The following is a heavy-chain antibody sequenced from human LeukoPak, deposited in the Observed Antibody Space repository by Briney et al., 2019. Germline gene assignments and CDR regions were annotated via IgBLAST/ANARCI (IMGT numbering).Heavy chain of an antibody. CDR2: TSGSGSTR. CDR1: GFTFSSYG. V-gene: IGHV3-48*03. Sequence: GGSLGLSCAASGFTFSSYGMNWVRQAPGKGLEWVSYTSGSGSTRYYTDSVKGRFTISRDNAKNSLYLQMNSLRAEDTAIYYCARGWRYFDYWGQGTLVTVSS. CDR3: ARGWRYFDY. D-gene: IGHD3-3*01. J-gene: IGHJ4*02.